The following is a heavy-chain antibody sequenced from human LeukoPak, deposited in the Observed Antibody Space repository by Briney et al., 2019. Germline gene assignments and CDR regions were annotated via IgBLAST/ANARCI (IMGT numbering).Heavy chain of an antibody. CDR2: IYYSWST. V-gene: IGHV4-39*01. CDR1: GGSISSSSYY. Sequence: PSETLSLTCTVSGGSISSSSYYWGWIRQPPGKGLEWIGSIYYSWSTYYNPSLKSRVTISVDTSKNQFSLKLSSVTAADTAVYYCARQGEYSSSSYWFDPWGQGTLVTVSS. CDR3: ARQGEYSSSSYWFDP. D-gene: IGHD6-6*01. J-gene: IGHJ5*02.